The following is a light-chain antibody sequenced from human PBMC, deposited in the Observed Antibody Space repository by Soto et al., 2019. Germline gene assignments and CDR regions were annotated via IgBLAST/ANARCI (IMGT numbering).Light chain of an antibody. J-gene: IGLJ3*02. CDR1: SSNIGAGYD. CDR3: QSYDSSLSGPV. Sequence: QDVLTQPPSVSGAPGQRVTISCTGSSSNIGAGYDVHWYQQLPGTAPKLLIYGNSNRPSGVPDRFSGSKSGTSASLAITGLQAEDEADYYCQSYDSSLSGPVFGGGTQLTVL. V-gene: IGLV1-40*01. CDR2: GNS.